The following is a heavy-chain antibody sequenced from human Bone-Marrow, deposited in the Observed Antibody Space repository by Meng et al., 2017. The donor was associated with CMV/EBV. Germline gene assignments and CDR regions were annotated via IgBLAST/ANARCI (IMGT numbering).Heavy chain of an antibody. CDR1: GYTFINYY. Sequence: ASVKVSCKASGYTFINYYLYWVRQVPGQGPEWMGWINPRIGTTEYAHKFQGRVTLTRDTSVNTAYMDLHSLTSDDTAVYYCARGRYSSSNPLDFWGRGTLVTVS. J-gene: IGHJ4*02. V-gene: IGHV1-2*07. CDR3: ARGRYSSSNPLDF. CDR2: INPRIGTT. D-gene: IGHD6-6*01.